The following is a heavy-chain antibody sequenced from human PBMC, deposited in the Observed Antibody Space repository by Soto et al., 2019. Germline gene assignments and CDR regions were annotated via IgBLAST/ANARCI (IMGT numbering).Heavy chain of an antibody. D-gene: IGHD3-22*01. CDR3: AREGRASTYFCDSSGYYPLDY. J-gene: IGHJ4*02. V-gene: IGHV1-69*06. CDR2: LIPIFGTA. CDR1: GGTFSSYA. Sequence: SVKVSCQASGGTFSSYAISWVRQAPGQGIEWMGGLIPIFGTANYAQKFQGRVTITADKSTSTAYMALSSLRSEDTAVYYCAREGRASTYFCDSSGYYPLDYWGQGTLVTVSS.